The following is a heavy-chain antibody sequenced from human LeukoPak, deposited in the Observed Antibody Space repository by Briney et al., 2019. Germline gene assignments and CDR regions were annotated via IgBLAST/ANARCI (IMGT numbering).Heavy chain of an antibody. CDR1: GDSFSSSTYY. J-gene: IGHJ5*02. V-gene: IGHV4-39*07. Sequence: SETLSLTCTVSGDSFSSSTYYWDWIRQPPGKGLEWIGSIYYSGSTNYNPSLKSRVTISVDTSKNQFSLKLSSVTAADTAVYYCARGHRDRQNDYDYVWGSYRSNNNWFDPWGQGTLVTVSS. CDR3: ARGHRDRQNDYDYVWGSYRSNNNWFDP. CDR2: IYYSGST. D-gene: IGHD3-16*02.